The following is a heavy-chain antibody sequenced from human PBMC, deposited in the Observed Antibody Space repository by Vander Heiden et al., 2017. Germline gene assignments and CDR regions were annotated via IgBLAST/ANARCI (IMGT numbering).Heavy chain of an antibody. V-gene: IGHV3-74*01. D-gene: IGHD4-17*01. J-gene: IGHJ6*02. CDR2: IKRDGSST. CDR3: SGAGDYLGGYYYYYGMDV. CDR1: GFPFSSSW. Sequence: EVQLVESGGGLVQPGGSLRLPCADSGFPFSSSWVHWLRQAPGKGLGWVSRIKRDGSSTSYADSVKGRFTISRDNAKNTLYLQMNSLRAEDTAVYYCSGAGDYLGGYYYYYGMDVWGQGTTVTVSS.